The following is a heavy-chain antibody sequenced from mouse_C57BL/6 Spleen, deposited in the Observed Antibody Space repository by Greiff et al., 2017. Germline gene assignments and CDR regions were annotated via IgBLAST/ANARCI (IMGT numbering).Heavy chain of an antibody. D-gene: IGHD4-1*01. CDR2: ISYSGST. CDR3: AREGTGTVFDY. CDR1: GYSITSGYD. V-gene: IGHV3-1*01. J-gene: IGHJ2*01. Sequence: EVKLQESGPGMVKPSQSLSLTCTVTGYSITSGYDWHWIRHFPGNKLEWMGYISYSGSTNYNPSLKSRISITHDTSKNHFFLKLNSVTTEDTATYYCAREGTGTVFDYWGQGTTLTVSS.